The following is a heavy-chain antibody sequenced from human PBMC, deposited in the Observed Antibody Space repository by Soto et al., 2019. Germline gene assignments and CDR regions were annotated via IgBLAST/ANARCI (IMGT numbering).Heavy chain of an antibody. Sequence: SETLSLTCTVSGGSISSGGYYWSWIRRHPGKGLEWIGYIYYSGSTYYNPSLKSRVIISVDTSKNQFSLKLSSVTAADTAVYYCARVKARGVNFDYWGQGTRVTVSS. J-gene: IGHJ4*02. D-gene: IGHD3-10*01. CDR2: IYYSGST. CDR3: ARVKARGVNFDY. V-gene: IGHV4-31*03. CDR1: GGSISSGGYY.